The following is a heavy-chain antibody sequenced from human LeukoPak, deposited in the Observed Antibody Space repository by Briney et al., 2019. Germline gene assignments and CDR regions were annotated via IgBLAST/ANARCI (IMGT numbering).Heavy chain of an antibody. CDR2: ISGSGGST. V-gene: IGHV3-23*01. CDR1: GFTFSSYA. D-gene: IGHD2-2*01. J-gene: IGHJ6*02. Sequence: GVSLRHSCAASGFTFSSYAMSWVRQAPGKGLEWVSAISGSGGSTYYADSVKGRFTISRDNSKNTLYLQMNSLRAEDTAVYYCATVPIVVVPAAIEAYGMDVWGQGTTVTVSS. CDR3: ATVPIVVVPAAIEAYGMDV.